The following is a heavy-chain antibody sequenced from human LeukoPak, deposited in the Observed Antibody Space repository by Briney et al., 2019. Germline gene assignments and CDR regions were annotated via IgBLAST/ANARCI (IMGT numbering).Heavy chain of an antibody. V-gene: IGHV1-8*01. CDR2: MNPNSGNT. Sequence: ASVKVSCKASGYTVTSYDINWVRQATGQGLEWMGWMNPNSGNTGYAQKFQGRVTMTRNTSISTAYMELSSLRSEDTAVYYCARVLGYCSGGSCYWSLDMDVWGQGTTVTVSS. CDR3: ARVLGYCSGGSCYWSLDMDV. J-gene: IGHJ6*02. CDR1: GYTVTSYD. D-gene: IGHD2-15*01.